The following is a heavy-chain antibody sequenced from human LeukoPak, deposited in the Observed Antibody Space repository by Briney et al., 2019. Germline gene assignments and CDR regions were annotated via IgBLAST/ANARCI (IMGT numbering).Heavy chain of an antibody. J-gene: IGHJ4*02. CDR1: GFTFSTYW. CDR2: IRQDGSEK. CDR3: AGEPIVGGLKGFDY. D-gene: IGHD1-26*01. V-gene: IGHV3-7*01. Sequence: PGGSLRLSCVVSGFTFSTYWMSWVRQAPGKGLEWVANIRQDGSEKYYVGSVKGRFTISRDNAKNSLSLQMNSLRAEDTAVYYCAGEPIVGGLKGFDYWGQGTLVTVSS.